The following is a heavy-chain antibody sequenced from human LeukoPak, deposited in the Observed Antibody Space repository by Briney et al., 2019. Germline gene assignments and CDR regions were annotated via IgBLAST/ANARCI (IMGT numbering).Heavy chain of an antibody. D-gene: IGHD3-3*01. V-gene: IGHV1-18*04. CDR2: ISAYNGNT. CDR1: GYTFTSYY. J-gene: IGHJ4*02. CDR3: ARDRGRTIFGVVIPGDFDY. Sequence: ASVKVSCKASGYTFTSYYMHWVRQAPGQGLEWMGWISAYNGNTNYAQKLQGRVTMTTDTSTSTAYMELRSLRSDDTAVYYCARDRGRTIFGVVIPGDFDYWGQGTLVTVSS.